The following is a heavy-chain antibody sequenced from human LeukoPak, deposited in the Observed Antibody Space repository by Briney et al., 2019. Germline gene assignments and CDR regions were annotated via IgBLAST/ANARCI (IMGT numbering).Heavy chain of an antibody. CDR1: GYTFTSSY. CDR3: TKGWEWELLRLDAFDI. CDR2: INPNSGGT. J-gene: IGHJ3*02. D-gene: IGHD1-26*01. Sequence: ASVKVSCKASGYTFTSSYMHWVRQAPGQGLEWMGWINPNSGGTNYAQKFQGRVTMTRDTSISTAYMELSRLRSDDTAVYYCTKGWEWELLRLDAFDIWGQGTMVTVSS. V-gene: IGHV1-2*02.